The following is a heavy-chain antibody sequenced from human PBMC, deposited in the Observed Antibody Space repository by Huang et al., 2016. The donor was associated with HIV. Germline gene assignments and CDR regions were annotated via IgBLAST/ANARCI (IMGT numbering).Heavy chain of an antibody. CDR1: GYMFTAYA. CDR3: ARSGLPRALDY. Sequence: QVQMVQSGSEVKKPGASVKVSCKASGYMFTAYALNWVRQAPGQGLEWMGWINPITGNPAYAQGFTGRFVFSLYTSVNTAYLQINTLKAEDTAVYYCARSGLPRALDYWGQGTLVTVSS. J-gene: IGHJ4*02. D-gene: IGHD3-10*01. CDR2: INPITGNP. V-gene: IGHV7-4-1*02.